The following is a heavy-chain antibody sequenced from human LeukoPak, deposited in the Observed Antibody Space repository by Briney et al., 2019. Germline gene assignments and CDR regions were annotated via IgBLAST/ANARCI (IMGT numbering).Heavy chain of an antibody. Sequence: ASVKVSCKVSRYTLTELSMHWVRQAPGKGLEWMGGFDPEDGETIYAQKFQGRVTMTEDTSTDTAYMELSSLRSEDTAVYYCATATVTERDDAFDIWGQGTMVTVSS. J-gene: IGHJ3*02. CDR1: RYTLTELS. CDR2: FDPEDGET. CDR3: ATATVTERDDAFDI. D-gene: IGHD4-17*01. V-gene: IGHV1-24*01.